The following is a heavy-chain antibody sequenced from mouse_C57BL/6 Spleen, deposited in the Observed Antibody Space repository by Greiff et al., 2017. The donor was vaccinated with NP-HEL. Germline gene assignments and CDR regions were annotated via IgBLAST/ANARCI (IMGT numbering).Heavy chain of an antibody. CDR2: IHPNSGST. Sequence: QVQLQQPGAELVMPGASVKLSCKASGYTFTSYWMHWVKQRPGQGLEWIGMIHPNSGSTNYNEKFKSKATLTVDKSSSTAYMQLSSLTSEDSAVYYCAPITTVVARYFDYWGQGSTLTVSS. J-gene: IGHJ2*01. CDR3: APITTVVARYFDY. D-gene: IGHD1-1*01. CDR1: GYTFTSYW. V-gene: IGHV1-64*01.